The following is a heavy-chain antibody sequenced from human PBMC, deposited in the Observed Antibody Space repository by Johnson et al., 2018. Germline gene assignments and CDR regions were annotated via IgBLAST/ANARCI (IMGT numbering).Heavy chain of an antibody. CDR1: GSTFSFDW. Sequence: VQLVESGAQVKKPGEPLKISCEGSGSTFSFDWVGWWRPTSGKGLAFMGITFFDEFRTTYSPSFEGQVTISADKLTNSASLEWSSLKASDTAMYYCARLYSLGYYGLDAFDIWGQGTLVTVSS. J-gene: IGHJ3*02. V-gene: IGHV5-51*01. CDR2: TFFDEFRT. CDR3: ARLYSLGYYGLDAFDI. D-gene: IGHD3-16*01.